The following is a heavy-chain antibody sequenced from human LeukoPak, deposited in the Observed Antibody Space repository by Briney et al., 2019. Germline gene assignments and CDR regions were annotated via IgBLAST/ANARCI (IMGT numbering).Heavy chain of an antibody. J-gene: IGHJ4*02. D-gene: IGHD3-10*01. Sequence: PSETLSLTCTVSGGSISVNYWSWIRQPPGKGLEWIGYMYYSGSASYYNPSLKSRVTISVDMPKNQFSLKLTSVTAADTAVYYCARRWSGENLFDCWVQGTLVAVRS. CDR3: ARRWSGENLFDC. V-gene: IGHV4-59*08. CDR2: MYYSGSA. CDR1: GGSISVNY.